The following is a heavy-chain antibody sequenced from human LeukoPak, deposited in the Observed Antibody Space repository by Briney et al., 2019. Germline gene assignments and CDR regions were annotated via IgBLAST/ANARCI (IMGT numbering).Heavy chain of an antibody. CDR3: ARSAGLKSAYYDYVWGSYRYPFDFDY. J-gene: IGHJ4*02. D-gene: IGHD3-16*02. CDR1: GYTFTGYY. CDR2: INPNSGGT. Sequence: ASVKVSCKASGYTFTGYYMHWVRQAPGQGLEWMGWINPNSGGTNYAQKFQGRVTMTRDTSISTAYMELSRLRSDATAVYYCARSAGLKSAYYDYVWGSYRYPFDFDYWGQGTLVTVSS. V-gene: IGHV1-2*02.